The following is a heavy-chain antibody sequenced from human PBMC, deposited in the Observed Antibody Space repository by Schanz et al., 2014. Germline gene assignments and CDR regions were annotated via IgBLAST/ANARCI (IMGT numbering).Heavy chain of an antibody. Sequence: VQLLDSGGGLVQPGGSLRLSCAAYGFTLSSYAMHWVRQAPGKGPEWVAVIWSDGSTKYYGDSVKGRFTISRDNSKNTLYLHMNTLRSEDTAVYYCAKDSTHIDIVLVPTAIDYWGQGTLVTVSS. CDR2: IWSDGSTK. V-gene: IGHV3-30*02. D-gene: IGHD2-2*01. J-gene: IGHJ4*02. CDR1: GFTLSSYA. CDR3: AKDSTHIDIVLVPTAIDY.